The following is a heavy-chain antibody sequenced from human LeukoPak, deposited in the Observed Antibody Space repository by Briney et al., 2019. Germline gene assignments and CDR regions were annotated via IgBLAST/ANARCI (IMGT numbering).Heavy chain of an antibody. J-gene: IGHJ6*02. CDR1: GFTFSSYE. D-gene: IGHD5-18*01. CDR2: ISSSGSTI. CDR3: ARDWYSYGQTYGMDV. V-gene: IGHV3-48*03. Sequence: GGPLRLSCAASGFTFSSYEMNWVRQAPGKGLEWVSYISSSGSTIYYADSVKGRFTISRDNAKNSLYLQMNSLRAEDTAVYYCARDWYSYGQTYGMDVWGQGTTVTVSS.